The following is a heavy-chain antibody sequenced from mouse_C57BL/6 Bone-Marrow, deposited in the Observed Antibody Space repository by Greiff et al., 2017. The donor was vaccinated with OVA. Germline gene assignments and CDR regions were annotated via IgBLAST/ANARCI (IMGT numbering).Heavy chain of an antibody. D-gene: IGHD1-1*01. J-gene: IGHJ2*01. CDR3: ARWGKPVADY. CDR1: GYTFTSYG. CDR2: IYLGNGYT. Sequence: EVQLQQSGAELVRPGSSVKMSCKTSGYTFTSYGINWVKQRPGQGLEWIGDIYLGNGYTEYNEKFKGKATLTSDTSSSTAYMQLSSLTSEDSAIYFCARWGKPVADYWGQGTTVTVSA. V-gene: IGHV1-58*01.